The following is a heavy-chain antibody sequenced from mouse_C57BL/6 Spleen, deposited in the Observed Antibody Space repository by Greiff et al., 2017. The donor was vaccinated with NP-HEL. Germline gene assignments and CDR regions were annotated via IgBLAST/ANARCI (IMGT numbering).Heavy chain of an antibody. J-gene: IGHJ4*01. V-gene: IGHV1-50*01. CDR2: IDPSDSYT. CDR3: ARDGKEDY. CDR1: GYTFTSYW. Sequence: QVQLQQPGAELVKPGASVKLSCKASGYTFTSYWMQWVKQRPGQGLEWIGEIDPSDSYTNYNQKFKGKATLTVDTSSSTAYMQLSSLTSEDSAVYYCARDGKEDYWGPGTSVTVSS. D-gene: IGHD1-1*01.